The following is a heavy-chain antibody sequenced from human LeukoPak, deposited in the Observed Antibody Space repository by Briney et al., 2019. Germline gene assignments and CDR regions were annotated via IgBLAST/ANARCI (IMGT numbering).Heavy chain of an antibody. CDR3: ARAGYINNWYSFPLGY. J-gene: IGHJ4*02. CDR1: GITFSDYY. Sequence: GGSLRLSCVASGITFSDYYVSWIRQAPGKGLECVSYISSSGSTIYYADSVKGRLTISRDNAKNSLYLQMNSLRAEDTAVYYCARAGYINNWYSFPLGYWGRGTLVTVSS. CDR2: ISSSGSTI. V-gene: IGHV3-11*01. D-gene: IGHD6-13*01.